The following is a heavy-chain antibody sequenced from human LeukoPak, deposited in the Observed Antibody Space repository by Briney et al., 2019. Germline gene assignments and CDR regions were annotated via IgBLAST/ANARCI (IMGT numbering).Heavy chain of an antibody. V-gene: IGHV4-39*07. CDR3: ARGGRVQRDRRWFAP. CDR2: IYYSGST. J-gene: IGHJ5*02. Sequence: SETLSLTCTVSGGSISSSSYYWGWIRQPPGKGLEWIGSIYYSGSTYYNPSLKRRVTISVDTSKNQFSLKVKSMTAADTAVYYCARGGRVQRDRRWFAPWGQGTLVTVSS. CDR1: GGSISSSSYY. D-gene: IGHD2-2*01.